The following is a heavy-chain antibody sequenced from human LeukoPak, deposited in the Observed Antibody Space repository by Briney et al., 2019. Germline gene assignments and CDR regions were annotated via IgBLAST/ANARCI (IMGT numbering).Heavy chain of an antibody. J-gene: IGHJ4*02. CDR3: ARAGNYGSGIPRLFDY. CDR2: IYYSGST. CDR1: GVSISNGGSC. V-gene: IGHV4-30-4*08. D-gene: IGHD3-10*01. Sequence: SETLSLTCTVSGVSISNGGSCWSCIRQPPGKGLEWIGYIYYSGSTYYNPSLKSRVTITVDTSNNQFSLKLSSVTAADTAVYYCARAGNYGSGIPRLFDYWGQGTLVTVSS.